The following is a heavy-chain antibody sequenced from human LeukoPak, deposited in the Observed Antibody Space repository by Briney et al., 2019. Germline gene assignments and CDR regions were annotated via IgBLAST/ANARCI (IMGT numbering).Heavy chain of an antibody. CDR3: ARDPEYYDFWSGPWYFDL. Sequence: ASVKVSCKASGYTFTGYYMHWVRQAPGQGLEWMGWINPNSGGTNYAQKFQGRVTMTRDTSISTAYMELSRLRSDDTAVYYCARDPEYYDFWSGPWYFDLWGRGTLVTVSS. CDR2: INPNSGGT. V-gene: IGHV1-2*02. D-gene: IGHD3-3*01. J-gene: IGHJ2*01. CDR1: GYTFTGYY.